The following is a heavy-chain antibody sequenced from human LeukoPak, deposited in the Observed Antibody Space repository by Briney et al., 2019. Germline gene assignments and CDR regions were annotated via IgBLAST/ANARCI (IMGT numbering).Heavy chain of an antibody. Sequence: GGSLRLSCAASGFTFSSYAVSWVRQAPGKGLEWVSAISGSGGSTYYADSVKGRFTISRDNSKNTLYLQMNSLRAEDTAVYYCAKARGLWELLNYWGQGTLVTVSS. V-gene: IGHV3-23*01. CDR1: GFTFSSYA. CDR2: ISGSGGST. CDR3: AKARGLWELLNY. J-gene: IGHJ4*02. D-gene: IGHD1-26*01.